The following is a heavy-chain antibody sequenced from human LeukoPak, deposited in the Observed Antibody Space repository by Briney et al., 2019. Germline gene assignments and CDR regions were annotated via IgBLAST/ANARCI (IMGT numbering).Heavy chain of an antibody. CDR1: GFTFSSYS. CDR3: ARVGAGYSSDWYPRDAFDI. J-gene: IGHJ3*02. CDR2: ISSSSRTI. V-gene: IGHV3-48*01. Sequence: GGSLRLSCAASGFTFSSYSMNWVRQAPGKGLEWVSYISSSSRTIYYADSVKGRFTISRDNVKNSLYLQMNSLRVEDTAVYYCARVGAGYSSDWYPRDAFDIWGQGTMVTVSS. D-gene: IGHD6-19*01.